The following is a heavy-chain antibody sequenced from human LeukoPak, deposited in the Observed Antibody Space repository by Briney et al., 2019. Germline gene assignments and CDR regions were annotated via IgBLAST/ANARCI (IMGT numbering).Heavy chain of an antibody. J-gene: IGHJ5*02. D-gene: IGHD3-3*01. Sequence: SETLSLTCAVYGGSFSGDYWSWIRQPPGKGLEWVGEINHSGSTNYNPSLKSRVSISLDSSKNQFSLKLSSVTAADTAVYYCAKHLRRRFFSKTLGFDPWGQGTLVTVSS. CDR1: GGSFSGDY. CDR2: INHSGST. V-gene: IGHV4-34*01. CDR3: AKHLRRRFFSKTLGFDP.